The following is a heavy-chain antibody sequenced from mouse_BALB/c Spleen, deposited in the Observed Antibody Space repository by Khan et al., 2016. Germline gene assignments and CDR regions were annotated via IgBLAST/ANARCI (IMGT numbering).Heavy chain of an antibody. CDR3: ATYGNYEGCAY. Sequence: EVQLQESGPGLVRPSQSLSLTCSVTGYSITSGYYWNWIRQFPGNKLEWMGYISYDGSNNYNPSLKNRISITRDTSKNQFFLKLNSVTTEDTATYYGATYGNYEGCAYWGQGTLVTVSA. CDR1: GYSITSGYY. D-gene: IGHD2-1*01. J-gene: IGHJ3*01. CDR2: ISYDGSN. V-gene: IGHV3-6*02.